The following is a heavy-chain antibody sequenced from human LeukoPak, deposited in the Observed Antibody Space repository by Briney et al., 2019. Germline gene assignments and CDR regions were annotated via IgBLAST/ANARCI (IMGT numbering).Heavy chain of an antibody. Sequence: PGGSLRLSCAASGFTFSSYAMSWVRQAPGKGLEWVSAISGSGGNTYYADSVKGRFTISRDSSKNTLYLQMNSLRAEDTAVYYCAKGAEIRGSGSYWDYWGQGTLGTVSS. CDR2: ISGSGGNT. V-gene: IGHV3-23*01. CDR3: AKGAEIRGSGSYWDY. J-gene: IGHJ4*02. CDR1: GFTFSSYA. D-gene: IGHD3-10*01.